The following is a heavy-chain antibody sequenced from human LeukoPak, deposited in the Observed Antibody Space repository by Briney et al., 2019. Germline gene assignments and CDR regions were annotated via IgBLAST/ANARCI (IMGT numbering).Heavy chain of an antibody. CDR1: GFTFSSYA. D-gene: IGHD5-12*01. J-gene: IGHJ4*02. CDR2: ISGSGGST. CDR3: AKVPTGVATIGTYFDY. Sequence: GGSLRLSCAASGFTFSSYAMSWVRQAPGKGLEWVSAISGSGGSTYYADSVKGRFTISRDNSKNTLYLRMNSLRAEDTAVYYCAKVPTGVATIGTYFDYWGQGTLVTVSS. V-gene: IGHV3-23*01.